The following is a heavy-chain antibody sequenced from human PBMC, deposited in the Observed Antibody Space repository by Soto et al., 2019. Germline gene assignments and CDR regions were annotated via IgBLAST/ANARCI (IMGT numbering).Heavy chain of an antibody. J-gene: IGHJ5*02. CDR2: IYHGGTT. D-gene: IGHD6-13*01. CDR3: ARVQSGWYYPRWFDP. CDR1: GYSISSGSY. Sequence: SETLSLTCTVSGYSISSGSYWGWIRQPPGKGPEWIASIYHGGTTFYNPSLKSRITISVDTSNNQFSLNLSSVTAADTAVYYCARVQSGWYYPRWFDPWGQGTLVTVSS. V-gene: IGHV4-38-2*02.